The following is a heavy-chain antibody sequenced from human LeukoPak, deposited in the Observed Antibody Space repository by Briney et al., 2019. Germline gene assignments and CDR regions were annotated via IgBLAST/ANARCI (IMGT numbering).Heavy chain of an antibody. CDR2: ISSSSSYI. CDR1: GFTFSSYS. D-gene: IGHD3-9*01. J-gene: IGHJ4*02. Sequence: PGGSLRLSCAASGFTFSSYSMNWVRQALGKGLEWVSSISSSSSYIYYADSVKGRFTISRDNAKNSLYLQMNSLRAEDTAVYYCARERGYFDWLIPDYWGQGTLVTVSS. CDR3: ARERGYFDWLIPDY. V-gene: IGHV3-21*01.